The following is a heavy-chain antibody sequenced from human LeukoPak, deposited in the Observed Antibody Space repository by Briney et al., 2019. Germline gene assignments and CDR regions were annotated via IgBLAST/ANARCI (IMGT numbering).Heavy chain of an antibody. CDR2: MNPNSGNT. Sequence: ASVKVSCTASGYTFTSYDINWVRQAPGQGLEWMGWMNPNSGNTGYAQKFQGRVTMTRNTSISTAYMELSSLRSEDTAVYYCARGVARYYDFWSGKNWFDPWGQGTLVTVSS. CDR1: GYTFTSYD. J-gene: IGHJ5*02. CDR3: ARGVARYYDFWSGKNWFDP. V-gene: IGHV1-8*01. D-gene: IGHD3-3*01.